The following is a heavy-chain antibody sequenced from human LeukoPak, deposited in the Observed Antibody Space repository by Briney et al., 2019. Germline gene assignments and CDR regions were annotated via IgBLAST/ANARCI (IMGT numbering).Heavy chain of an antibody. CDR3: AVVAYDSIGYYSKWAVFDY. Sequence: PSETLSLTCAVYGWSFSGYYWSWIRQPPGKGLEWIGEINHSGSTNYNPSLKSRVTISVDTSKNQFSLKLSSVTAADTAVYYCAVVAYDSIGYYSKWAVFDYWGQGTLVTVSS. CDR2: INHSGST. J-gene: IGHJ4*02. V-gene: IGHV4-34*01. CDR1: GWSFSGYY. D-gene: IGHD3-22*01.